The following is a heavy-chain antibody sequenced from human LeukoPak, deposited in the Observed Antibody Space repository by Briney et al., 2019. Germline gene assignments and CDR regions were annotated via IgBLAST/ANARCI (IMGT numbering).Heavy chain of an antibody. CDR3: ARRWSFDH. V-gene: IGHV3-30*04. D-gene: IGHD6-13*01. Sequence: GGSLRLSCAASGFTFNIYAMHWVRQAPGKGLEGVAVISYDESDKYYADSVKGRFTICRDNSKNTLYLQMNSVRVEDTPVYYCARRWSFDHWGQGTLVTVSS. J-gene: IGHJ4*02. CDR2: ISYDESDK. CDR1: GFTFNIYA.